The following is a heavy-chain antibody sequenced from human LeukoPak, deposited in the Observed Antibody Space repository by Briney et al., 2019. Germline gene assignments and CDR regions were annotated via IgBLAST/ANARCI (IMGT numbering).Heavy chain of an antibody. CDR2: INTNTGNP. V-gene: IGHV7-4-1*02. J-gene: IGHJ2*01. Sequence: ASVKVSCKASGYAFTSYAMNWVRQAPGQGLEWMGWINTNTGNPTYAQGFTGRFVFSLDTSVSTAYLQISSLKAEDTAVYYCARASTGGYYGSGSYSDLRDFDLWGRGTLVTVSS. CDR3: ARASTGGYYGSGSYSDLRDFDL. CDR1: GYAFTSYA. D-gene: IGHD3-10*01.